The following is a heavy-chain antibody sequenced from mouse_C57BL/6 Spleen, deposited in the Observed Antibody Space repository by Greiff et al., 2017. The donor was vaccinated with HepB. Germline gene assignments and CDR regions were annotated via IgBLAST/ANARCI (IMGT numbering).Heavy chain of an antibody. D-gene: IGHD1-1*01. CDR3: ARINYYGSSYPYAMDY. CDR2: IWSGGST. Sequence: VQLQQSGPGLVQPSQSLSITCTVSGFSLTSYGVHWVRQSPGKGLEWLGVIWSGGSTDYNAAFISRLSISKDNSKSQVFFKMNSLQADDTAIYYCARINYYGSSYPYAMDYWGQGTSVTVSS. CDR1: GFSLTSYG. V-gene: IGHV2-2*01. J-gene: IGHJ4*01.